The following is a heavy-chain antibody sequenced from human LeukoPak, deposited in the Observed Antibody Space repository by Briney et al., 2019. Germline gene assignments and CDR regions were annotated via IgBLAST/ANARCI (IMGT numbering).Heavy chain of an antibody. J-gene: IGHJ5*02. CDR3: TRDNSISRFYS. CDR1: GDSVSNYWY. Sequence: SETLSLTCTVSGDSVSNYWYWGWLRQRPGKGLEWIGSIYYSGSTYYNLSLKSRISISVDTSKNQFSLKLSSVTAADTAVYYCTRDNSISRFYSWGRGTLVTVSS. D-gene: IGHD6-13*01. V-gene: IGHV4-39*07. CDR2: IYYSGST.